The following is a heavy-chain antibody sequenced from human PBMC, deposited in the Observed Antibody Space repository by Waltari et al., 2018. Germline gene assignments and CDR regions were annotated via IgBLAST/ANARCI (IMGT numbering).Heavy chain of an antibody. CDR3: ARAGGYYDSSGYYSIDAFDI. D-gene: IGHD3-22*01. V-gene: IGHV1-8*01. CDR1: GYTFTSYD. J-gene: IGHJ3*02. Sequence: QVQLVQSGAEVKKPGASVKVSCTASGYTFTSYDINWVRQATGQGLEWMGWMNPNSGNTGYAQKFQGRVTMTRNTSISTAYMELSSLRSEDTAVYYCARAGGYYDSSGYYSIDAFDIWGQGTMVTVSS. CDR2: MNPNSGNT.